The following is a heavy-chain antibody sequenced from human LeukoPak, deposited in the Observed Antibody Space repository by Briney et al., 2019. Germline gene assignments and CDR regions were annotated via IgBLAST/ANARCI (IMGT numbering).Heavy chain of an antibody. CDR3: ARDHETYSSSSFDY. CDR1: GFTFSSYG. V-gene: IGHV3-33*01. CDR2: IWYDGRNK. Sequence: GGSLRLSCAASGFTFSSYGMHWVRQAPGKGLEWVAVIWYDGRNKYYADSVKGRFTISRDNSKNTLYLQMNSLRAEDTAVYYCARDHETYSSSSFDYWGQGTLVTVSS. D-gene: IGHD6-6*01. J-gene: IGHJ4*02.